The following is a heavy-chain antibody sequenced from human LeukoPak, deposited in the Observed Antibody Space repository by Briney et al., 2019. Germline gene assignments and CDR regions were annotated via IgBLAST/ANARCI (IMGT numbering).Heavy chain of an antibody. D-gene: IGHD3-10*01. CDR3: PRARLELWSGELVADAFDT. CDR1: GGPVSGYF. CDR2: INHSGST. Sequence: SETLSLTCVVYGGPVSGYFWSWIRQPPGKGREWIGEINHSGSTNYNPSLKSRVTMSVATSKNQFSLKRSSVTAADTALYYFPRARLELWSGELVADAFDTWGPGTLVT. J-gene: IGHJ3*02. V-gene: IGHV4-34*01.